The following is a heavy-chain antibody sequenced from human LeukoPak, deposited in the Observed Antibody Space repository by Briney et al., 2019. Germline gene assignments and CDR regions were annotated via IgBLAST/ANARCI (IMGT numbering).Heavy chain of an antibody. Sequence: PGGSLRLSCAASGLLFSSHAMSWVRQAPGKGLEGFSTISGSGGDTYYADSVRGRFTISRDNSKNTLDLQMHSLRAEDTALYYCAKDREFDILSSAIGADAFEVWGQGELVTVSS. CDR2: ISGSGGDT. CDR3: AKDREFDILSSAIGADAFEV. D-gene: IGHD3-9*01. J-gene: IGHJ3*01. CDR1: GLLFSSHA. V-gene: IGHV3-23*01.